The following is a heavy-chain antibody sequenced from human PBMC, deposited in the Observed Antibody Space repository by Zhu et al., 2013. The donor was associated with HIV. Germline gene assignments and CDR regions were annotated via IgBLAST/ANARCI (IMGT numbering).Heavy chain of an antibody. V-gene: IGHV1-69*06. CDR2: IIPILGTA. Sequence: QVQLVQSGAEVKKPGSSVKVSCKASGGTFSSYAISWVRQAPGQGLEWMGGIIPILGTANYAQKFQGRVTITADKSTSTAYMELSSLRSEDTAVYYCARDVGQRARDGAFDYLGPRDKWSPVSS. CDR3: ARDVGQRARDGAFDY. CDR1: GGTFSSYA. J-gene: IGHJ3*02. D-gene: IGHD6-25*01.